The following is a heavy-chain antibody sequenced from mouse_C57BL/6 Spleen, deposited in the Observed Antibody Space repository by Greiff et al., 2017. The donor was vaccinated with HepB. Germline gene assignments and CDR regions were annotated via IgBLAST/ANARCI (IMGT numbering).Heavy chain of an antibody. CDR3: ARGGTYYDYDEDYFDY. J-gene: IGHJ2*01. CDR2: IYPGSGNT. D-gene: IGHD2-4*01. Sequence: QVQLKQSGAELVRPGASVKLSCKASGYTFTDYYINWVKQRPGQGLEWIARIYPGSGNTYYNEKFKGKATLTAEKSSSTAYMQLSSLTSEDSAVYFCARGGTYYDYDEDYFDYWGQGTTLTVSS. V-gene: IGHV1-76*01. CDR1: GYTFTDYY.